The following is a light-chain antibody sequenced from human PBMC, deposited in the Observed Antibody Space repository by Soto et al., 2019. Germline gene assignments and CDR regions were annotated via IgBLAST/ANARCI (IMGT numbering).Light chain of an antibody. CDR3: QQYNYNSRS. CDR1: QSIRNS. J-gene: IGKJ4*01. CDR2: DAS. V-gene: IGKV1-5*03. Sequence: DIQVTQSPSTLSASVGDRVTITCRTSQSIRNSMAWYQQKPGKAPKLLIYDASSLESWVSSRFSGSGSGTEFTLTISSHPPDDFVTYYCQQYNYNSRSFGGGTKVESK.